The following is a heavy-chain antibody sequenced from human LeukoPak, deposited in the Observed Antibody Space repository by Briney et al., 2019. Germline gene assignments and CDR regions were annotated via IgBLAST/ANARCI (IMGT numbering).Heavy chain of an antibody. D-gene: IGHD2-15*01. Sequence: ASVTVSCKASGYTFTGYYMHWVRQAPGQGLEWMGWINPNSGGTNYAQKFQGRVTMTRDTSISTAYMELSRLRSDDTAVYYCATYRSLTTPYYGMDVWGQGTTVTVSS. CDR3: ATYRSLTTPYYGMDV. CDR2: INPNSGGT. V-gene: IGHV1-2*02. CDR1: GYTFTGYY. J-gene: IGHJ6*02.